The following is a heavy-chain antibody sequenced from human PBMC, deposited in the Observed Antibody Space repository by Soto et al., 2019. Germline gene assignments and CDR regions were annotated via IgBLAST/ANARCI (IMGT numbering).Heavy chain of an antibody. CDR2: IIPILGTA. V-gene: IGHV1-69*01. Sequence: QVQLVQSGAEVKKPGSSVKVSCKASGGTFSSYAISWVRQAPGQGLEWMGGIIPILGTANYAQKFQGRVTITADESTSTAYMELSSLRSEDTAVYYCARAPQGDPEDYYYYYGMDVWGQGTTVTVSS. CDR3: ARAPQGDPEDYYYYYGMDV. CDR1: GGTFSSYA. D-gene: IGHD3-10*01. J-gene: IGHJ6*02.